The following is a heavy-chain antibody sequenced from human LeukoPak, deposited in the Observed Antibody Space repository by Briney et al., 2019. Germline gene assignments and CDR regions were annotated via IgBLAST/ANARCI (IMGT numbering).Heavy chain of an antibody. CDR3: ATSKAYSPFDA. V-gene: IGHV4-59*01. CDR1: GGSISTYY. Sequence: PSETLSLTCSVSGGSISTYYLSWIRQAPGKGLEWIGYFFNYRGRVTNYNPSLKSRVTISFDTSKNQVSLRLTSVTATDTAVYYCATSKAYSPFDAWGQGTLVTVSS. CDR2: FFNYRGRVT. D-gene: IGHD4-11*01. J-gene: IGHJ4*02.